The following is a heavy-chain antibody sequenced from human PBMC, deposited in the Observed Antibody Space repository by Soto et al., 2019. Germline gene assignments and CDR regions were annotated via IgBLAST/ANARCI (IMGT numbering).Heavy chain of an antibody. Sequence: SETLSLTCTVSGGSISDYYWSWIRQPPGKGLEWIGYIHYSGSTTYNPSLKSRVTISVNTSKNQFSLKLRSVTAADTAVYYGARGGIAARKGRWFDPWGQGTLVTVSS. V-gene: IGHV4-59*01. CDR3: ARGGIAARKGRWFDP. CDR2: IHYSGST. D-gene: IGHD6-6*01. J-gene: IGHJ5*02. CDR1: GGSISDYY.